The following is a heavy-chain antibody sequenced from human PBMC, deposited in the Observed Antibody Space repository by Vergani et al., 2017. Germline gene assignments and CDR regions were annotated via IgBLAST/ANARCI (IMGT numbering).Heavy chain of an antibody. V-gene: IGHV3-43*01. Sequence: EVQLVESGGVVVQPGGSLRLSCAASGFTFDDYTMHWVRQAPGKGLEWVSLISWDGGSTYYADPVKGRFTISRDNSKNSLYLQMNSLRTEDTALYYCAKASRATGDGYFDYWGQGTLVTVSS. CDR3: AKASRATGDGYFDY. CDR1: GFTFDDYT. D-gene: IGHD5-12*01. J-gene: IGHJ4*02. CDR2: ISWDGGST.